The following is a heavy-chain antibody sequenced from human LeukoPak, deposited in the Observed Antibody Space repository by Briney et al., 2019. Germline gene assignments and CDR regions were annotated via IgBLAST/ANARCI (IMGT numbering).Heavy chain of an antibody. CDR2: MNPNSGNT. Sequence: ASVKVSYKASGYTFTSYDINWVRQATGQGLEWMGWMNPNSGNTGYAQKFQGRVTMTRNTSISTAYMELSSLRAEDTAVYYCARGPYYYDSSGNQIDYWGQGTLVTVSS. CDR1: GYTFTSYD. V-gene: IGHV1-8*01. CDR3: ARGPYYYDSSGNQIDY. D-gene: IGHD3-22*01. J-gene: IGHJ4*02.